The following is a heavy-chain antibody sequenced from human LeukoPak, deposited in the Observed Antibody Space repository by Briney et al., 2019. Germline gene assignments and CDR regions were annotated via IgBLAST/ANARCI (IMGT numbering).Heavy chain of an antibody. CDR1: GLTFSNCR. D-gene: IGHD3/OR15-3a*01. J-gene: IGHJ4*02. CDR2: IKENGTET. Sequence: GGSLRLSCVVSGLTFSNCRMTWVRQAPGRGLEWVANIKENGTETSYVGSVKGRFTISRDNAKNSLYLQMNSLRAEDTALYYCARDEFGPLAFWGRGTLVTVSS. V-gene: IGHV3-7*05. CDR3: ARDEFGPLAF.